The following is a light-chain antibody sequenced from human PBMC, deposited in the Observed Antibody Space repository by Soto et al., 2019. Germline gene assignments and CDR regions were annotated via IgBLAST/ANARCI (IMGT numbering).Light chain of an antibody. J-gene: IGLJ1*01. CDR3: AAWDDSLSVFYV. V-gene: IGLV1-47*01. CDR1: SSNIGSNY. CDR2: RNN. Sequence: QSVLTQPPSASETPGQRVTISCSGSSSNIGSNYVYWYQQLPGTAPKLLIYRNNQRPSGVPDRFSGSKSGTSASLAISGLRSEDEADYYCAAWDDSLSVFYVFGTGTKLTVL.